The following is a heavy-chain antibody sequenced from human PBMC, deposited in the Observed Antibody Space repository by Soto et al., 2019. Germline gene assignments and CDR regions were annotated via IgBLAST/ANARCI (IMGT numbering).Heavy chain of an antibody. D-gene: IGHD6-19*01. CDR1: GFTFSSYG. Sequence: PGGSLRLSCAASGFTFSSYGMHWVRQAPGKGLEWVAVIWYDGSNKYYADSVKGRFTISRDNSKNTLYLQMNSLRAEDTAVYYCARGNTGYSSGWYWFDPWGQGTLVT. V-gene: IGHV3-33*01. CDR2: IWYDGSNK. J-gene: IGHJ5*02. CDR3: ARGNTGYSSGWYWFDP.